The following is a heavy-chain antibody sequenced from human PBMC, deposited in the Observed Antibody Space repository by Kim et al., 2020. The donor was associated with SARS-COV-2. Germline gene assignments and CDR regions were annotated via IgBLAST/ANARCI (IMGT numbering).Heavy chain of an antibody. V-gene: IGHV3-43*01. D-gene: IGHD6-6*01. Sequence: ADSGNGRFTISRDNSKNSLYLQMNRLRTEDTALYYCAKDRVAARPAYFDYWGQGTLVTVSS. CDR3: AKDRVAARPAYFDY. J-gene: IGHJ4*02.